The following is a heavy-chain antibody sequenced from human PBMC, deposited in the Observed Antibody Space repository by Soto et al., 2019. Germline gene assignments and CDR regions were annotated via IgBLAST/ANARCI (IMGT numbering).Heavy chain of an antibody. CDR1: GFTFRNYI. Sequence: EVRLVESGGGLVKPGGSLRLSCMVSGFTFRNYIMTWVRQAPGKGLDWVSSISSAASPTSFMYYADSVKGRFTISRDNTKNSLYLHMSSLRVEDTAVYYCARVRSIAARAFYYYALDVWGQGTTVTVSS. V-gene: IGHV3-21*02. J-gene: IGHJ6*02. CDR3: ARVRSIAARAFYYYALDV. D-gene: IGHD6-6*01. CDR2: ISSAASPTSFM.